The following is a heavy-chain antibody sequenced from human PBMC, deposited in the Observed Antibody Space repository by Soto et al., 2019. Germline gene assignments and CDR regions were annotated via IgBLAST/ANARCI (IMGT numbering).Heavy chain of an antibody. CDR2: ISGSGGST. Sequence: VGSLRLSCAASGFTFSSYAMSWVRQAPGKGLEWVSAISGSGGSTYYLDSVKGRFTISRDNSKNTLYLHMNSLGAEDTAVYFCAKDYASTWYWYFDPWGQGTLVTVSS. CDR3: AKDYASTWYWYFDP. CDR1: GFTFSSYA. J-gene: IGHJ5*02. V-gene: IGHV3-23*01. D-gene: IGHD6-13*01.